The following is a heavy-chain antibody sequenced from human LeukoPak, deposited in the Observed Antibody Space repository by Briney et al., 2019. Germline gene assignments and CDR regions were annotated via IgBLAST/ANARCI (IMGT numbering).Heavy chain of an antibody. Sequence: SETLSLTCTVSGGSISSYYWSWIRQPPGKGLEWIGYIYYSGSTYYNPSLKSRVTISVDTSKNQFSLKLSSVTAADTAVYYCASSFPGLVIHNWGQGTLVTVSS. CDR3: ASSFPGLVIHN. D-gene: IGHD3/OR15-3a*01. CDR2: IYYSGST. V-gene: IGHV4-59*06. J-gene: IGHJ4*02. CDR1: GGSISSYY.